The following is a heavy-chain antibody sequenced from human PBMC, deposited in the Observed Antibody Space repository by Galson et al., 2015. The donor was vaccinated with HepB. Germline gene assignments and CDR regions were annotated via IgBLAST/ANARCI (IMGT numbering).Heavy chain of an antibody. CDR3: ARAGVCGGDCYSDYYYGMDV. V-gene: IGHV4-4*02. D-gene: IGHD2-21*02. CDR2: IYHSGST. CDR1: GGSISSSNW. J-gene: IGHJ6*02. Sequence: QVQLQESGPGLVKPSETLSLTCAVSGGSISSSNWWSWVRQPPGKGLEWIGEIYHSGSTNYNPSLKSRVTISVDKSKNQFSLKLSSVTAADTAVYYCARAGVCGGDCYSDYYYGMDVWGQGTTVTVSS.